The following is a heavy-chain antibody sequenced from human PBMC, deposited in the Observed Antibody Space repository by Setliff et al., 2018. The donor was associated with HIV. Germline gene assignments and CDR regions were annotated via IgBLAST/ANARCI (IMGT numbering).Heavy chain of an antibody. J-gene: IGHJ6*03. D-gene: IGHD2-8*01. CDR2: INPNSGGT. V-gene: IGHV1-2*02. CDR1: GYTFTGYY. Sequence: ASVKVSCKASGYTFTGYYMHWVRQAPGQGLEWMGWINPNSGGTNYAQKFQGRVTMTRDTSISTAYMELSRLRSDDTAAYYCARDSGSYCTNGVCPPGYYMDVWGKGTTVTVSS. CDR3: ARDSGSYCTNGVCPPGYYMDV.